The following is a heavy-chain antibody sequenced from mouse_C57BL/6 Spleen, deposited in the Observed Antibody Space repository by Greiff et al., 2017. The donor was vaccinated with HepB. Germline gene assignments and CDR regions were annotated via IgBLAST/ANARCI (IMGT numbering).Heavy chain of an antibody. CDR3: ARMGDGYSGDY. CDR2: INPSTGGT. CDR1: GYSFTGYY. J-gene: IGHJ2*01. V-gene: IGHV1-42*01. D-gene: IGHD2-3*01. Sequence: EVKLQQSGPELVKPGASVKISCKASGYSFTGYYMNWVKQSPEKSLEWIGEINPSTGGTTYNQKFKAKATLTVDKSSSTAYMQLKSLTSEDSAVYYCARMGDGYSGDYWGQGTTLTVSS.